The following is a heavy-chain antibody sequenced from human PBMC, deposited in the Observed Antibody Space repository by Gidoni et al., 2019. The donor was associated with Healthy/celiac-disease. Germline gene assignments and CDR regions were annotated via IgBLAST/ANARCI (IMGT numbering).Heavy chain of an antibody. CDR3: ARIPPSGMGYQYWFDP. CDR1: WFSLSNARMG. J-gene: IGHJ5*02. Sequence: QVTLKASGPVLVKPTETLTLTCTVSWFSLSNARMGVSWIRQPPGKALGWLAHIFSNDEKSYSTSLKSRLTISKDTSKSQVVLTMTNMDPVDTATYYCARIPPSGMGYQYWFDPWGQGTLVTVSS. V-gene: IGHV2-26*01. D-gene: IGHD2-2*01. CDR2: IFSNDEK.